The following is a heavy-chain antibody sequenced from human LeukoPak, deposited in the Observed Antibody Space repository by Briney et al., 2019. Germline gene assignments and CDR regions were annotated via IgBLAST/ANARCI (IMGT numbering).Heavy chain of an antibody. Sequence: ASVRVSSTASGYTFTSYYMHWVRQAPGQGLERMGIINPSGGSTSYAQKFQGRVTMTRDTSTSTVYMELSSLRSEDTAVYSCARRKGGLGAFDTWGQGTMVTVSS. V-gene: IGHV1-46*01. CDR3: ARRKGGLGAFDT. CDR1: GYTFTSYY. CDR2: INPSGGST. J-gene: IGHJ3*02. D-gene: IGHD3-16*01.